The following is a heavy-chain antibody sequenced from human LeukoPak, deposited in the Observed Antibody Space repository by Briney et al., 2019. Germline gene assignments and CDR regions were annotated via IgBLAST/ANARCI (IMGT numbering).Heavy chain of an antibody. J-gene: IGHJ4*02. CDR2: IKSKIDGGTT. Sequence: PGGSLRLSCAASGFTFSNAWMTWVRQAPGKGLEWVGRIKSKIDGGTTDYAAPVKGRFTISRDDSKNTLYLQMNSLKTEDTAVYYCTTDTEWELRTVIRRDYWGQGTLVTVSS. CDR3: TTDTEWELRTVIRRDY. V-gene: IGHV3-15*01. CDR1: GFTFSNAW. D-gene: IGHD1-26*01.